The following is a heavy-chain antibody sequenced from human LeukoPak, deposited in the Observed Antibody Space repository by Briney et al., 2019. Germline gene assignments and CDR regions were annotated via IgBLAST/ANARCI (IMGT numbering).Heavy chain of an antibody. CDR1: RFSFSNYW. D-gene: IGHD3-10*01. J-gene: IGHJ4*02. V-gene: IGHV3-74*01. CDR3: ARDIVSGSGSLDY. CDR2: VKSDGSNP. Sequence: GGSLRLSCAASRFSFSNYWMHWVRHAPGKGLVWLSRVKSDGSNPSYADSVKGRFTISRDNAENMLYLQMNTLGAEDTAVYYCARDIVSGSGSLDYWGQGTLVIVSS.